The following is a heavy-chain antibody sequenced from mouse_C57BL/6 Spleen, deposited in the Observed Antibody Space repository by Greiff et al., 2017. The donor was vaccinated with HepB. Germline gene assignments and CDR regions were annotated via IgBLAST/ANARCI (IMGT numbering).Heavy chain of an antibody. V-gene: IGHV1-5*01. Sequence: EVQLQQSGPVLARPGASVKMSCKTSGYTFTSYWMHWVQQRPGQGLEWIGAIYTGNSDTSYNQKFKGKAKLTAVTAASTAYMELSSLTNEDSAVYYGARGGNWEGSWDFDVWGTGTTVTVSS. J-gene: IGHJ1*03. CDR1: GYTFTSYW. D-gene: IGHD4-1*01. CDR3: ARGGNWEGSWDFDV. CDR2: IYTGNSDT.